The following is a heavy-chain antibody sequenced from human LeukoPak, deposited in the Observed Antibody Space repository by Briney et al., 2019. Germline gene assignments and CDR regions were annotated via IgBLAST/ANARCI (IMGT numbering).Heavy chain of an antibody. Sequence: GGSLRLSCAASGFTFSNYNMNWVRQPPGKGLQWVSYISSSSNIIYYADSVEGRFTISRDNAKNSLFLQMNSLRAEDTAVYYCARDFAREFTIDYWGQGTLVTVSS. V-gene: IGHV3-48*01. CDR1: GFTFSNYN. D-gene: IGHD3-10*01. CDR2: ISSSSNII. CDR3: ARDFAREFTIDY. J-gene: IGHJ4*02.